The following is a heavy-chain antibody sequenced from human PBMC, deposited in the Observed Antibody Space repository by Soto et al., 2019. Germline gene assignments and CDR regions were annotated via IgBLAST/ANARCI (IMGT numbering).Heavy chain of an antibody. CDR2: IYYSGST. D-gene: IGHD3-16*01. Sequence: QVQLQESGPGLVKPSETLSLTCTVSGGSISTYYWSWMRQPPGKGLEWIGYIYYSGSTNSNPSLKSRVTISEDTSKNQLSLKLSSLTAADTAVYYCARDAGGRGNGAFVIWGQGTMVTVSS. J-gene: IGHJ3*02. CDR1: GGSISTYY. CDR3: ARDAGGRGNGAFVI. V-gene: IGHV4-59*01.